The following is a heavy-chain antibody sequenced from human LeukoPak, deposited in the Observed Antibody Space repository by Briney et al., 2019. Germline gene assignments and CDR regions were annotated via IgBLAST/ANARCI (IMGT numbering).Heavy chain of an antibody. CDR2: ISSSSSYI. J-gene: IGHJ3*02. D-gene: IGHD2-2*01. V-gene: IGHV3-21*01. Sequence: GGSLRLSCAASGFTFSSYSMNWVRQAPGKGLEWVSSISSSSSYIHYADSVKGRFTISRDNAKNSLYLQMNSLRAEDTAVYYCARPVVPAAARRAFDIWGQGTMVTVSS. CDR3: ARPVVPAAARRAFDI. CDR1: GFTFSSYS.